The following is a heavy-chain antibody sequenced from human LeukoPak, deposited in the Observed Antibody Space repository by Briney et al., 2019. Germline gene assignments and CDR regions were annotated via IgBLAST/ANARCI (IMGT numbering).Heavy chain of an antibody. CDR3: ARVKIPGITMIVGDDAFDI. CDR2: IIPIFGTA. Sequence: SVKVSCKASGGTFSSYAISWVRQAPGQGLEWMGGIIPIFGTANYAQKFQGRVTITTDESTSTAYMELSSLRSEDTAVYYCARVKIPGITMIVGDDAFDIWGQGTMVTVSS. J-gene: IGHJ3*02. D-gene: IGHD3-22*01. CDR1: GGTFSSYA. V-gene: IGHV1-69*05.